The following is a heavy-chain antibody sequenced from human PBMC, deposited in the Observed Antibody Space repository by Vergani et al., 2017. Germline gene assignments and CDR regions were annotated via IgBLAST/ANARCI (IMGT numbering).Heavy chain of an antibody. Sequence: QVQLQESGPGLVKPSETLSLTCTVAGGSISSYYWSWIRQPAGKGLEWSGDIYYSGSTNYNPSLKSRVTITVDTSKNQFSLKLSSVTAADTAVYYCARAGGYSGMFDPWGQGTLVTVSS. V-gene: IGHV4-59*01. J-gene: IGHJ5*02. CDR3: ARAGGYSGMFDP. CDR2: IYYSGST. D-gene: IGHD5-12*01. CDR1: GGSISSYY.